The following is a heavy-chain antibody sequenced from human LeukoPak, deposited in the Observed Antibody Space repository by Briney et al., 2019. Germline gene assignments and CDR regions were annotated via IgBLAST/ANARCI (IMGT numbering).Heavy chain of an antibody. V-gene: IGHV5-51*01. CDR3: ARHGGWYYGSGTLDY. J-gene: IGHJ4*02. Sequence: GESLKISCKGSGYSFTSYWIGWVRQMPGKGLEWMGIIYPGDSDTRYSPSFQGQVTISADKSISTAYLQWSSLKASDTATYYCARHGGWYYGSGTLDYWGQGTLVTVSS. CDR1: GYSFTSYW. D-gene: IGHD3-10*01. CDR2: IYPGDSDT.